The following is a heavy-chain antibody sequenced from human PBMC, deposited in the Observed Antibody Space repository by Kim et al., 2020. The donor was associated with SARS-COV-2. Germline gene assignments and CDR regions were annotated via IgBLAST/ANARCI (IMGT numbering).Heavy chain of an antibody. CDR1: GFTFSSYA. D-gene: IGHD6-19*01. J-gene: IGHJ3*02. Sequence: GGSLRLSCSASGFTFSSYAMHWVRQAPGKGLEYVSAISSNGGSTYYADSVKGRFTISRDNSKNTLYLQMSSLRAEDTAVYYCVKDEVAVAGTKITDAFDIWGQGTMVTVSS. CDR3: VKDEVAVAGTKITDAFDI. V-gene: IGHV3-64D*06. CDR2: ISSNGGST.